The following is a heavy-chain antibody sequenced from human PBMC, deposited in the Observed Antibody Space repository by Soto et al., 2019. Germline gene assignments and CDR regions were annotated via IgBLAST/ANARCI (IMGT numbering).Heavy chain of an antibody. CDR2: IWYDGSNK. CDR3: ARDESVIDFWSGYHYYYGMDV. CDR1: GFTFSSYG. V-gene: IGHV3-33*01. D-gene: IGHD3-3*01. Sequence: PGGSLRLSCAASGFTFSSYGMHWVRQAPGKGLEWVAVIWYDGSNKYYADSVKGRFTISRDNSKNTLYLQMNSLRAEDTAVYYCARDESVIDFWSGYHYYYGMDVWGQGTTVTV. J-gene: IGHJ6*02.